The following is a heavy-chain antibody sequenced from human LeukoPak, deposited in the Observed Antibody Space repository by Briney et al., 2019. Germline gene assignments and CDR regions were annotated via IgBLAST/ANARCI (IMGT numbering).Heavy chain of an antibody. CDR3: ARTSIAVFFDY. J-gene: IGHJ4*02. CDR2: IYYSGST. CDR1: GGSISSYY. D-gene: IGHD6-6*01. Sequence: ASETLSLTCTVSGGSISSYYWSWIRLPPGKGLEWIGYIYYSGSTNYNPSLKSRVTISVDTSKNQFSLKLSSVTAADTAVYYCARTSIAVFFDYWGQGTLVTVSS. V-gene: IGHV4-59*01.